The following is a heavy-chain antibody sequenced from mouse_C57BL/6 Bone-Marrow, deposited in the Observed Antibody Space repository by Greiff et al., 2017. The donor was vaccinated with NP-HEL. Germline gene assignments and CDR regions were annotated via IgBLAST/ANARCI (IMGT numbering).Heavy chain of an antibody. J-gene: IGHJ1*03. D-gene: IGHD1-1*01. Sequence: QVQLQQSGAELARPGASVKMSCKASGYTFTSSTMHWVTQRPGQGLAWIGYINPSSGYTKYNQKFKDKATLTADKSSSTAYMQLSSLTSEDSAVYYCARYGTVVATLDYWYFDVWGTGTTVTVSS. CDR3: ARYGTVVATLDYWYFDV. V-gene: IGHV1-4*01. CDR1: GYTFTSST. CDR2: INPSSGYT.